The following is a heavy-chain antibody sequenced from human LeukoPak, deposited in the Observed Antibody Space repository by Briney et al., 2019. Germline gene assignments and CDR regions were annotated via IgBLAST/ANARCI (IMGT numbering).Heavy chain of an antibody. D-gene: IGHD7-27*01. Sequence: VKVSCKASGYTFTTYGISWVRQAPGQGLEWMGWVSAYNGNTNYAQKLQGRVTMTTDTSANTAYMELGSLRSDDTAVYYCARGLLTARARDAFDIWGRGTMVTVSS. V-gene: IGHV1-18*01. CDR1: GYTFTTYG. J-gene: IGHJ3*02. CDR2: VSAYNGNT. CDR3: ARGLLTARARDAFDI.